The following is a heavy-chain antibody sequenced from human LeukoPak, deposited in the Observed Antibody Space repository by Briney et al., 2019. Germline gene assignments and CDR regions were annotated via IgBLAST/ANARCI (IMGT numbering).Heavy chain of an antibody. D-gene: IGHD2-15*01. CDR2: IYNDGRT. V-gene: IGHV3-53*05. J-gene: IGHJ4*02. CDR1: GIIVSANY. CDR3: ARENLGYCSGGSCYFDY. Sequence: GSLRLSCAVSGIIVSANYMSWVRQAPGKGLEWVSVIYNDGRTYYADSVKGRFTISRDNSKNTLYLQMNSLRAEDTAVYYCARENLGYCSGGSCYFDYWGQGTLVTVSS.